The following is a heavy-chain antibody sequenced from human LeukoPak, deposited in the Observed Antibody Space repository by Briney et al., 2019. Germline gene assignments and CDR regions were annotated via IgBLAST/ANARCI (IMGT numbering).Heavy chain of an antibody. CDR1: GFTFSRYW. CDR3: ASAIVLRPGSLDY. J-gene: IGHJ4*02. CDR2: IKEDGSEK. Sequence: GGSLRLSCAASGFTFSRYWMSWVRQAPRKGLEWVANIKEDGSEKYYVDSVKGRFTISRDNAKNSLFLQMNSLRAEDTAVYYCASAIVLRPGSLDYWGQGTLVTVSS. D-gene: IGHD3-22*01. V-gene: IGHV3-7*05.